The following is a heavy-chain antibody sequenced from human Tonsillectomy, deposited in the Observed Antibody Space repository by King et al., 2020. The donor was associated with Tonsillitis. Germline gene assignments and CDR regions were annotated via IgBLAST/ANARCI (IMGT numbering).Heavy chain of an antibody. Sequence: VQLVESGGGLVQPGGSLRLSCAASGFTFSSYAMSWVRQAPGKGLEWVSAISGSATSTYYADSLKGRVTISRDNSKNTLYLQMNSLRAEDTAVYYCAKDAYDFWSGYYGANWFAPWGQGTLVTVSS. CDR1: GFTFSSYA. CDR2: ISGSATST. J-gene: IGHJ5*02. CDR3: AKDAYDFWSGYYGANWFAP. V-gene: IGHV3-23*04. D-gene: IGHD3-3*01.